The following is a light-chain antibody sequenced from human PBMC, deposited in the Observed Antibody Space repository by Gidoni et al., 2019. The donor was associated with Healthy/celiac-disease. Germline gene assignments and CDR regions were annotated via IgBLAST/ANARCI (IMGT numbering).Light chain of an antibody. J-gene: IGKJ2*01. V-gene: IGKV3-15*01. CDR2: GAS. Sequence: IELTQSPATLSVSPGERATLSCRASQSVSSNLAGYQQKPGQAPRLLIYGASPRATGIPARFSGSGSGTEFTLTISSLQSEDFAVYYCQQYNNWPFYTFGQGTKLEIK. CDR3: QQYNNWPFYT. CDR1: QSVSSN.